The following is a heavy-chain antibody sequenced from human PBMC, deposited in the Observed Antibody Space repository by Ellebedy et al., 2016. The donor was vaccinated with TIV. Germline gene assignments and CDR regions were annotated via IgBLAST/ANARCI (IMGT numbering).Heavy chain of an antibody. Sequence: PGGSLRLSCAASGFTFSSYSMNWVRQAPGKGLEWVSYISSSSSTIYYADSVKGRFTISRDNAKNSLYLQMNSLRAEDTAVYYCARQERAHYYDSSGYLHSWGQGTLVTVSS. CDR1: GFTFSSYS. V-gene: IGHV3-48*01. CDR3: ARQERAHYYDSSGYLHS. CDR2: ISSSSSTI. J-gene: IGHJ4*02. D-gene: IGHD3-22*01.